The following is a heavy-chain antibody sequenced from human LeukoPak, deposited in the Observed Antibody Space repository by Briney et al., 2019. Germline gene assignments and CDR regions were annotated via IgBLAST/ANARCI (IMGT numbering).Heavy chain of an antibody. J-gene: IGHJ4*02. Sequence: GASVKVSCKASGGTFSSYAISWVRQAPGQGLEWMGRIIPILGIANYARKFQGRVTITADKSTSTAYMELSSLRSEDTAVYYCARVSSGWYSYWGQGTLVTVSS. D-gene: IGHD6-19*01. CDR1: GGTFSSYA. V-gene: IGHV1-69*04. CDR2: IIPILGIA. CDR3: ARVSSGWYSY.